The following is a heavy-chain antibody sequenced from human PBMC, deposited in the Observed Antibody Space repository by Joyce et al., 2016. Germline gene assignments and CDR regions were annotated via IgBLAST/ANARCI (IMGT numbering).Heavy chain of an antibody. CDR1: GYKFTCDY. Sequence: QVQLAQSGPEVKKPGASVRVSCETSGYKFTCDYIHWLRQAPGQGPEWMAGINPASGATKYAQKFEGWVTVTREASIAYKELSRLKGGDTAVYYCARWGDSSSEYPPLYAFGVWGQGTTIMVSS. J-gene: IGHJ6*02. CDR3: ARWGDSSSEYPPLYAFGV. D-gene: IGHD3-22*01. V-gene: IGHV1-2*04. CDR2: INPASGAT.